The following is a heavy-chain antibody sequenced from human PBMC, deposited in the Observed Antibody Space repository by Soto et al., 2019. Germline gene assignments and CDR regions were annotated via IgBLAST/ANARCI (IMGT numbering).Heavy chain of an antibody. CDR2: FSLSGTT. Sequence: SETLSLTCTVSGASITGSSYWSWIRQSAGKGLEWIGRFSLSGTTNYNPSLRGRVTMSADVSKNQFSLRLTSVTAADTALYYCARVMTPLGAPAWYYFDSWGQGTLVTVSS. J-gene: IGHJ4*02. CDR1: GASITGSSY. CDR3: ARVMTPLGAPAWYYFDS. D-gene: IGHD2-21*01. V-gene: IGHV4-4*07.